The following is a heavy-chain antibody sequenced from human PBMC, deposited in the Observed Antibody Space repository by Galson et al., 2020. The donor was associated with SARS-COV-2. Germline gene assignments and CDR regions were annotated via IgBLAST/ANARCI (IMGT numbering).Heavy chain of an antibody. CDR1: GGSLGSYY. D-gene: IGHD6-13*01. CDR2: IYTRGSA. CDR3: ARDWGTSWYWFDP. Sequence: SETLSLTCTVSGGSLGSYYWSWFRQPAGKGLDWIGRIYTRGSANYNPSLKSRVTMSVDTSKNQFSRKLSSVTAADTAVYYCARDWGTSWYWFDPWGQGTLVTVSS. V-gene: IGHV4-4*07. J-gene: IGHJ5*02.